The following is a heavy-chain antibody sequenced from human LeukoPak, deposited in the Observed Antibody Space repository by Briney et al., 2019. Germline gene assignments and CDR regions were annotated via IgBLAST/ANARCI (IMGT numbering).Heavy chain of an antibody. Sequence: PSETLSLTCTVSGGSISSSSYYWGWIRQPPGKGLEWIGSIYYSGSTYYNPSLKSRVTISVETSKNQFSLKLSSVTAADTAVYYCARGSRLPTAVISVDAGGFDYWGQGTLVTVSS. J-gene: IGHJ4*02. CDR2: IYYSGST. V-gene: IGHV4-39*01. CDR3: ARGSRLPTAVISVDAGGFDY. D-gene: IGHD4-23*01. CDR1: GGSISSSSYY.